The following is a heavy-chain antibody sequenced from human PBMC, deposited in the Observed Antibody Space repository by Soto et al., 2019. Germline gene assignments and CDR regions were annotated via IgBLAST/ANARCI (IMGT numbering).Heavy chain of an antibody. J-gene: IGHJ4*02. CDR1: GGSISSYY. CDR3: ARQGYSSGWYPSQFDY. CDR2: IYYSGST. D-gene: IGHD6-19*01. V-gene: IGHV4-59*08. Sequence: SETLSLTCTVSGGSISSYYWSWIRQPPGKGLEWIGYIYYSGSTNYNPSLKSRVTISVDTSKNQFSLKLSSVTAADTAVYYCARQGYSSGWYPSQFDYWGQGTLVTVSS.